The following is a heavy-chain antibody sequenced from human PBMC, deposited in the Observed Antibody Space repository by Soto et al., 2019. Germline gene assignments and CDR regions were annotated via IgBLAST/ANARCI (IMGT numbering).Heavy chain of an antibody. V-gene: IGHV4-39*01. D-gene: IGHD1-20*01. CDR1: GGSISGSYYY. J-gene: IGHJ4*02. Sequence: SETLSLTCAVSGGSISGSYYYWAWLRQSPGKGPEGIGSVFYTGFTSYNPSLESRVSVSVDTSKSQFSLKLSAVTAADTAVYYCATSQKGYNWNYFDHWGQGALVTVSS. CDR2: VFYTGFT. CDR3: ATSQKGYNWNYFDH.